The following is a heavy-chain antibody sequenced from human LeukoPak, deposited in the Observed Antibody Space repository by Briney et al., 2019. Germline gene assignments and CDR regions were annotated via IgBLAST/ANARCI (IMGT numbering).Heavy chain of an antibody. J-gene: IGHJ3*02. CDR2: ISGSGGST. D-gene: IGHD6-13*01. V-gene: IGHV3-23*01. Sequence: GGSLRLSCAASGFTFSSYAMSWVRQAPGKGLEWVSAISGSGGSTYYADSVKGRFTISRDNSKNTLYLQMNSLRAEDTAVYYCAKVTAAAGVSGYDAFDSWGQGTMVTASS. CDR1: GFTFSSYA. CDR3: AKVTAAAGVSGYDAFDS.